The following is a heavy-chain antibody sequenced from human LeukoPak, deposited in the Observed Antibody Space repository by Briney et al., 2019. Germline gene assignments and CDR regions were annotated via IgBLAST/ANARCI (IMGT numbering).Heavy chain of an antibody. D-gene: IGHD3-22*01. CDR3: ARTKPDNSEIYN. CDR2: MNPNSGNT. J-gene: IGHJ4*02. CDR1: GYTFTSYD. V-gene: IGHV1-8*01. Sequence: ASVKVFCKASGYTFTSYDINWVRQATGQGLEWMGWMNPNSGNTGYAQKFQGRLTITRNASISTAYMELSSLRSDDTAVYYCARTKPDNSEIYNWGQGTLVTVSS.